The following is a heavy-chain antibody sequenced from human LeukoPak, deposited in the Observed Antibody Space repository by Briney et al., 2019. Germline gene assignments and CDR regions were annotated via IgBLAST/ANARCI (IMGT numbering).Heavy chain of an antibody. CDR3: ARVSSYCSGGSCYSGWFDP. D-gene: IGHD2-15*01. CDR2: ISAYNGNT. Sequence: ASVTVSCKASGYTFTSYGISWVRQAPGQGLEWMGWISAYNGNTNYAQKLQGRVTMTTDTSTSTAYMELRSLRSDDTAVYYCARVSSYCSGGSCYSGWFDPWGQGTLVTVSS. CDR1: GYTFTSYG. J-gene: IGHJ5*02. V-gene: IGHV1-18*01.